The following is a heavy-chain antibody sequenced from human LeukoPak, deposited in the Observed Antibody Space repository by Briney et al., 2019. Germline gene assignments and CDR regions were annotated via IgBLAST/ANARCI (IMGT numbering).Heavy chain of an antibody. CDR2: IYSGGST. CDR1: GITVSSNY. V-gene: IGHV3-53*01. Sequence: PGGSLRLSCAASGITVSSNYMSWVRQAPGKGLEWVSVIYSGGSTYYADSVKGRFTISRDNSKNTLYLQMNSLRAEDTAVYYCARERDYYFDYWGQGTLVTVSS. J-gene: IGHJ4*02. CDR3: ARERDYYFDY.